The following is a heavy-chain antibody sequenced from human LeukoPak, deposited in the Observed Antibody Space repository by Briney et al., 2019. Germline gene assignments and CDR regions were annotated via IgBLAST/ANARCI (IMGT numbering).Heavy chain of an antibody. CDR1: GFTLSNYA. Sequence: GGSLRLSCAASGFTLSNYAMHWLRQPPGKRLEWVAVISDDGSNKYYGDSVKGRFTISRDNSKNTVYLQMNSLRAEDTAVYYCAKDRYSSGWYSDFDYWGQGTLVTVSS. V-gene: IGHV3-30*18. D-gene: IGHD6-19*01. CDR2: ISDDGSNK. J-gene: IGHJ4*02. CDR3: AKDRYSSGWYSDFDY.